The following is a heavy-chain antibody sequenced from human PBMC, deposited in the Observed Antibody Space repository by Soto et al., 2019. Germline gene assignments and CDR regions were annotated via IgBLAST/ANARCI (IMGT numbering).Heavy chain of an antibody. CDR3: ARDGEYYYYGMDV. Sequence: VGSLRLSCAASGFTFSSYSMNWVRQAPGKGLEWVSSISSSSSYIYYADSVKGRFTISRDNAKNSLYLQMNSLRAEDTAVYYCARDGEYYYYGMDVWGQGTTVTVSS. D-gene: IGHD7-27*01. CDR1: GFTFSSYS. J-gene: IGHJ6*02. V-gene: IGHV3-21*01. CDR2: ISSSSSYI.